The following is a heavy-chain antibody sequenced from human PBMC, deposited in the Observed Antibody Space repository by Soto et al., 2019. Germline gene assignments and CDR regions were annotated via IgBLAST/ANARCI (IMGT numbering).Heavy chain of an antibody. V-gene: IGHV1-46*03. CDR2: INPSGGST. CDR3: ASHCSSTSCPDAFDI. J-gene: IGHJ3*02. Sequence: ASVKVSCKASGYTFTSYYMHWVRQAPGQGLEWMGIINPSGGSTSYAQKFQGRVTMTRDTSTSTVYMELSSLRSEDTAVYHCASHCSSTSCPDAFDIWGQGTMVTVSS. D-gene: IGHD2-2*01. CDR1: GYTFTSYY.